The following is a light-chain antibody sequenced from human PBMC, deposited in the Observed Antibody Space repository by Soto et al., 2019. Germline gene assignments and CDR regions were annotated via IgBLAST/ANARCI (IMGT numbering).Light chain of an antibody. CDR2: DAS. J-gene: IGKJ1*01. CDR1: QSVSSY. Sequence: EIVLTQSPATLSLSPGERATLSCRASQSVSSYLAWYQQKPGQAPRLLIYDASNRATGIPARFSGSGSGTXXTLTISSLEPEDFAVYYCQQRSNWPRTFGQGTKVEIK. CDR3: QQRSNWPRT. V-gene: IGKV3-11*01.